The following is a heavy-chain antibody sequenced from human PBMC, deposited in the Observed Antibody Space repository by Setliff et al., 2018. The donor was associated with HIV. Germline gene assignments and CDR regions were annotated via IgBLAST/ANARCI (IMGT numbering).Heavy chain of an antibody. CDR1: GYRFTNYW. Sequence: GESLKISCKGSGYRFTNYWIAWLRQMPGKGLECMGIIYPGDSDTRYSPSFQGQVTISADKSISTAYLQWSSLKASDTAMYYCVRQLRSNYRFPYFDYWGQGTLVTVSS. J-gene: IGHJ4*02. V-gene: IGHV5-51*01. D-gene: IGHD4-4*01. CDR2: IYPGDSDT. CDR3: VRQLRSNYRFPYFDY.